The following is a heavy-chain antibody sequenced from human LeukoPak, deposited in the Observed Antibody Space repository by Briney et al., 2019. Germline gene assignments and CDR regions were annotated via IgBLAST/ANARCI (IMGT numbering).Heavy chain of an antibody. CDR1: GGAINIAY. CDR2: IYTSGTT. Sequence: SETLSLTCSVSGGAINIAYWNWVRQSPGKGLEWIGYIYTSGTTNYNPSLKSRVTMSLDTSKEQFSMSLSAVTAADTAVYYCVTHSPVFHYWGQGALVTVSS. V-gene: IGHV4-4*09. CDR3: VTHSPVFHY. J-gene: IGHJ4*02.